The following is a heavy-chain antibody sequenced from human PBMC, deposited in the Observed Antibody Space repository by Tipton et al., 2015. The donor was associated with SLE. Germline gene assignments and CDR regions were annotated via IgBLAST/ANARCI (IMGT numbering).Heavy chain of an antibody. CDR2: MYYSGAT. CDR3: ARSETGVDAFDI. V-gene: IGHV4-39*01. J-gene: IGHJ3*02. Sequence: TLSLTCTVSGGSISLSSYYWGWIRQPPGKGLEWIGNMYYSGATDYNPSLKSRVTISVDTSKNQFSLKLSSVTAADTAVYYCARSETGVDAFDIWGQGTMVTVSS. CDR1: GGSISLSSYY. D-gene: IGHD7-27*01.